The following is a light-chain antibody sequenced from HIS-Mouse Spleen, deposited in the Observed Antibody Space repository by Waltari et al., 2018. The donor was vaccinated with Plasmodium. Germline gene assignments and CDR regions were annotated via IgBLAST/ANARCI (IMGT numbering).Light chain of an antibody. CDR3: YSTDSSGNHRV. J-gene: IGLJ3*02. CDR1: ALPKKY. Sequence: SYELTQPPSVSVSPGQPARITCSGDALPKKYASWYQQKSGQAPVLAIYENSKRPSGILERFSGSSSGTMATLTISGAQVEDEADYYCYSTDSSGNHRVFGGGTKLTVL. CDR2: ENS. V-gene: IGLV3-10*01.